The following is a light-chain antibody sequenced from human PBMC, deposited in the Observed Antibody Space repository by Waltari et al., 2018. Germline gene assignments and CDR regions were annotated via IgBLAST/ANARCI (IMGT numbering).Light chain of an antibody. V-gene: IGLV1-40*01. CDR1: SSNIGADYD. J-gene: IGLJ2*01. CDR3: QSYDSSLSGFVV. CDR2: DNN. Sequence: QSVLTQPPSVSGAPGQRVTISCTGSSSNIGADYDVHWYQQLPETAPKLLIYDNNNLPSGVPDRFSGSKSGTSASLAITGLQAEDEADYYCQSYDSSLSGFVVFGGGTKLTVL.